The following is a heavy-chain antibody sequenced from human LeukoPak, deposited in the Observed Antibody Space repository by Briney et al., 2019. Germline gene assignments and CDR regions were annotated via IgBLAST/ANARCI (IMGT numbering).Heavy chain of an antibody. Sequence: GGSLRLSCVASGFTFGKYWMSWVRQAPGKGLEWVANIKLDGSERNYVDSVKGRFTISRDNTKNSLYLQMNSLRVEDTAVFYCARDQYDTWSRRGNFDSWGQGTLVIVSS. V-gene: IGHV3-7*03. CDR2: IKLDGSER. J-gene: IGHJ4*02. CDR1: GFTFGKYW. D-gene: IGHD3-3*01. CDR3: ARDQYDTWSRRGNFDS.